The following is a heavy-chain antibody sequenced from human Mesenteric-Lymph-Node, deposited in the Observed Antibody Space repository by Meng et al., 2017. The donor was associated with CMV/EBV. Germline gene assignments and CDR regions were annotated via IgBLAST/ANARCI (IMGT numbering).Heavy chain of an antibody. D-gene: IGHD2-15*01. CDR2: IRYDGSNK. CDR3: ARGYCSGGSCYRSNWFDP. Sequence: GGSLRLSCAASGFTFSSYGMHWVRQAPGKGLEWVAFIRYDGSNKYYADSVKGRFTISRDNSKNTLYLQMNSLRAEDTAVYYCARGYCSGGSCYRSNWFDPWGQGTLVTVSS. CDR1: GFTFSSYG. J-gene: IGHJ5*02. V-gene: IGHV3-30*02.